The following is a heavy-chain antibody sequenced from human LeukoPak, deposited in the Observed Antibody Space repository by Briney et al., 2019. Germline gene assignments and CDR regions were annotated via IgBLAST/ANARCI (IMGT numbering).Heavy chain of an antibody. V-gene: IGHV4-39*07. CDR3: ARASLYSSSWGYFQH. CDR1: GGSISSTSYY. J-gene: IGHJ1*01. CDR2: IYYSGST. D-gene: IGHD6-13*01. Sequence: PSETLSLTCTVSGGSISSTSYYWGWIRQPPGKGLEWIGSIYYSGSTYYNPSLKSRVTISVDTSKNQFSLKLSSVTAADTAVYYCARASLYSSSWGYFQHWGQGTLVTVSS.